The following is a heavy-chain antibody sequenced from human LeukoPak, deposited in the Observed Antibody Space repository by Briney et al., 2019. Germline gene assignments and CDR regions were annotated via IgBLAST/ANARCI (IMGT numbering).Heavy chain of an antibody. V-gene: IGHV1-18*01. D-gene: IGHD5-18*01. J-gene: IGHJ3*02. CDR1: GYTFTSYG. Sequence: ASVKVSCKASGYTFTSYGISWVRQAPGQGLEWMGWISAYNGNTNYAQKLQGRVTMTTDTSTSTAYMELRSLRSDDTAVYYCARFLVDTAMVTVGEAFDIWGQGTMVTVSS. CDR3: ARFLVDTAMVTVGEAFDI. CDR2: ISAYNGNT.